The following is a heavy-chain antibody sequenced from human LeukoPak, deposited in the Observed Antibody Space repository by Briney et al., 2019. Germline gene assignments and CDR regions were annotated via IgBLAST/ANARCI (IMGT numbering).Heavy chain of an antibody. CDR3: ARGGSRIVVVVAARKPHYFDY. V-gene: IGHV4-34*01. CDR1: GGSFSGYY. D-gene: IGHD2-15*01. Sequence: SETLSLTCAVYGGSFSGYYWSWIRQPPGKGLEWIGEISHSGSTNYNPSLKSRVTISVDTSKNKFSLKLSSVTAADTAVYYCARGGSRIVVVVAARKPHYFDYWGQGTLVTVSS. CDR2: ISHSGST. J-gene: IGHJ4*02.